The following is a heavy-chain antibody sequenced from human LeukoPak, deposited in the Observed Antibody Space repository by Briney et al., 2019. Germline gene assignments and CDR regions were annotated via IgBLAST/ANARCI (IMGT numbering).Heavy chain of an antibody. CDR3: ARGRGSSARLGYYFYYTDV. Sequence: ASVKVSCKASGYTFTSYDINWVRQATGQGLEWLGWINTNTGNPTYAQGFTGRFVFSLETSVSTSYLQISSLKAEDTAVYYCARGRGSSARLGYYFYYTDVWGKGTTVTVSS. J-gene: IGHJ6*03. CDR1: GYTFTSYD. V-gene: IGHV7-4-1*02. CDR2: INTNTGNP. D-gene: IGHD1-26*01.